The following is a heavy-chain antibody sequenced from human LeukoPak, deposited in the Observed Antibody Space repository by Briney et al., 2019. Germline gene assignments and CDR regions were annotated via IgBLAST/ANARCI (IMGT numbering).Heavy chain of an antibody. J-gene: IGHJ4*02. D-gene: IGHD4-23*01. CDR2: IYYSGST. Sequence: SETLSLTCTVSGGSISSSSYYWCWIRQPPGKGLEWIGSIYYSGSTYYNPSLKSRVTISVDTSKNQFSLKLSSVTAADTAVYYCARPSNGGSDYWGQGTLVTVSS. CDR1: GGSISSSSYY. V-gene: IGHV4-39*01. CDR3: ARPSNGGSDY.